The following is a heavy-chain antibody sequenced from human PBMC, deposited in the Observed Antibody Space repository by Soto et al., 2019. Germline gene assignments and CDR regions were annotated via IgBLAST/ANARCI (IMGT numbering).Heavy chain of an antibody. V-gene: IGHV3-23*01. J-gene: IGHJ2*01. CDR3: AKNQVLNWVGYCEH. Sequence: GGSLRLSCAASGFTFSSYAMSWVRQAPGKGLEWVSAISGSGGSTYYADSVKGRVTISRDNSKNTLYLQMNSQRDEDTAVYYCAKNQVLNWVGYCEHWGRGTLVTVSS. D-gene: IGHD7-27*01. CDR2: ISGSGGST. CDR1: GFTFSSYA.